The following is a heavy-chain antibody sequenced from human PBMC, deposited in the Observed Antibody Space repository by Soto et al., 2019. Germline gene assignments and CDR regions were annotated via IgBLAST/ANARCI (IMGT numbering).Heavy chain of an antibody. CDR1: GGSISSYY. V-gene: IGHV4-59*01. J-gene: IGHJ6*03. Sequence: SETLSLTCTVSGGSISSYYWSWIRQPPGKGLESIGYIYNSGSANYNPSLKSRVTISVDTSKNQFSLKLSSVTAADTAVYYCASGYYYYMDVWGKGTTVTVSS. CDR3: ASGYYYYMDV. CDR2: IYNSGSA.